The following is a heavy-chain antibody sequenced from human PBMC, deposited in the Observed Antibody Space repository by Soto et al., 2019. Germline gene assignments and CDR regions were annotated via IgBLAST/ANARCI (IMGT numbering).Heavy chain of an antibody. J-gene: IGHJ4*02. D-gene: IGHD5-12*01. CDR1: EFSFSDYW. CDR3: ARDNSQGGYDFLDY. Sequence: GGSLRLSCAASEFSFSDYWMAWVRQAPGKGLEWVANLDQGGGEKHYVDSVKGRFTISRDNAKNSLYLQMNSLRAEDTAVYYCARDNSQGGYDFLDYWGQGTLVTVSA. CDR2: LDQGGGEK. V-gene: IGHV3-7*05.